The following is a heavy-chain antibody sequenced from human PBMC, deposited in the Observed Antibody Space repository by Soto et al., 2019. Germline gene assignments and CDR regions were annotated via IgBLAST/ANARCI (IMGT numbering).Heavy chain of an antibody. J-gene: IGHJ4*02. Sequence: GESLKISCKGSGYSSSSYWIGWVRQMPGKGLEWMGIIYPGDSDTRYSSSSQGQVTISADKSINTAYLQWSSLEASDTAIYYCARPGEATNRAPFDSWRQGTLVTSPQ. D-gene: IGHD2-8*01. CDR3: ARPGEATNRAPFDS. V-gene: IGHV5-51*01. CDR1: GYSSSSYW. CDR2: IYPGDSDT.